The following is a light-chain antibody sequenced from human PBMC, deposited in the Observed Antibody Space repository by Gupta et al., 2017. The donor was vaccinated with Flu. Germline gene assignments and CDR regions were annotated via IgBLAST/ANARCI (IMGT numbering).Light chain of an antibody. CDR3: YSAADNNLI. V-gene: IGLV3-27*01. J-gene: IGLJ2*01. CDR2: SDS. CDR1: ALAKKY. Sequence: SHESIQPSSVSVSPGQTANITCSGDALAKKYGRWIQQKPGQAPVLLIYSDSARPSGIPERFSGSTSGTTVTLTISGAQVEDEADYYCYSAADNNLIFGGGTKLTVL.